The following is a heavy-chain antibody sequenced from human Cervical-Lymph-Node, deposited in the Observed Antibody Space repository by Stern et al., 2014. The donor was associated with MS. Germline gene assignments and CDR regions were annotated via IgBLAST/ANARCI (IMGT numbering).Heavy chain of an antibody. V-gene: IGHV3-33*01. Sequence: QVQLVESGGGVVQPGRSLRLSCAASGFTFSSYGMHWVRQAPGKGLEWVAVIWYDGSNKYYADSVKGRFTISRDNSKNTLYLQMNSLRAEDTAVYYCARLDMITFGGVIVSPPDYWGQGTLVTVSS. CDR1: GFTFSSYG. D-gene: IGHD3-16*02. CDR2: IWYDGSNK. CDR3: ARLDMITFGGVIVSPPDY. J-gene: IGHJ4*02.